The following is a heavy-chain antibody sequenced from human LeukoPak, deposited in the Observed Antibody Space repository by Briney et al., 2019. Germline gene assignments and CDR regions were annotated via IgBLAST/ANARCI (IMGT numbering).Heavy chain of an antibody. CDR2: VYSTGNT. V-gene: IGHV4-61*09. D-gene: IGHD2-2*01. J-gene: IGHJ3*01. CDR3: ARDGDAVSAAIAGAFDP. CDR1: GVSISSGNFY. Sequence: PSETLSLTCTVSGVSISSGNFYWSWIRQSAGKGLEWIGHVYSTGNTKYNPSLKSRVTISADTSKNQISLRLRSVTAADTAMFYCARDGDAVSAAIAGAFDPWGRGTMVTVSS.